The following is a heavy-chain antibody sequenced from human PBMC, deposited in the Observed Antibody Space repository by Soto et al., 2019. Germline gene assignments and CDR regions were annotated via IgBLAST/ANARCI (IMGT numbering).Heavy chain of an antibody. CDR1: GFTFSSYG. Sequence: GGSLRLSCAASGFTFSSYGMHWVRQAPGKGLEWVAVIWYDGSNKYYADSVKGRFTISRDNSKNTLYLQMNSLRAEDTAVYYWTRGGVVAARRYFYSWGEVNLVT. CDR3: TRGGVVAARRYFYS. V-gene: IGHV3-33*01. D-gene: IGHD2-15*01. CDR2: IWYDGSNK. J-gene: IGHJ4*02.